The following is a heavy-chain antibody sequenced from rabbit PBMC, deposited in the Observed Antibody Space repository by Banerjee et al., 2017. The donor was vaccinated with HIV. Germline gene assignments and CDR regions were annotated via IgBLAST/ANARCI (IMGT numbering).Heavy chain of an antibody. V-gene: IGHV1S40*01. CDR3: ARGLLYYTVNAGGYGYDFNL. CDR2: IYTSSGRI. CDR1: GFSFSGSW. D-gene: IGHD6-1*01. J-gene: IGHJ4*01. Sequence: QSLEESGGDLVKPGASLTLTCTASGFSFSGSWICWVRQAPGKGLELIACIYTSSGRINYASWAKGRFTISKTSSTTVTLQMTSLTAADTATYFCARGLLYYTVNAGGYGYDFNLWGPGTLVTVS.